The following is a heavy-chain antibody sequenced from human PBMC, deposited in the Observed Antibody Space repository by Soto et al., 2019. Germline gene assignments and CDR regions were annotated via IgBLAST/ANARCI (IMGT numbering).Heavy chain of an antibody. Sequence: EVQLVQSGGGLGQPGGSLRLSCGISGFTFRDFAMSWVRQAPGKGLEWVATTSGSLTSAFYADSVKGRFTISRDLSTNTLYLQMNGLTDEDTAIYYCARDAGLPAFAALIHVFHRWAQGTKVTISS. CDR2: TSGSLTSA. CDR3: ARDAGLPAFAALIHVFHR. CDR1: GFTFRDFA. J-gene: IGHJ3*01. D-gene: IGHD3-3*01. V-gene: IGHV3-23*04.